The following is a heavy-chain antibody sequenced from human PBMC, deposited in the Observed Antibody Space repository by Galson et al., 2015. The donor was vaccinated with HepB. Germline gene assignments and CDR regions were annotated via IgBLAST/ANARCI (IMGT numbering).Heavy chain of an antibody. CDR2: ISSSSSYI. D-gene: IGHD2-2*02. CDR3: ARGDIVVVPAAIDYYYYGMDV. J-gene: IGHJ6*02. CDR1: GFTFSSYS. Sequence: SLRLSCAASGFTFSSYSMNWVRQAPGKGLEWVSSISSSSSYIYYADSVKGRFTISRDNAKNSLYLQMNSLRAEDTAVYYCARGDIVVVPAAIDYYYYGMDVWGQGTTVTVSS. V-gene: IGHV3-21*01.